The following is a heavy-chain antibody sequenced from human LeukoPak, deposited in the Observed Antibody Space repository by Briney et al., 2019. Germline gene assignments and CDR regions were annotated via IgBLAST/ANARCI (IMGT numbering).Heavy chain of an antibody. CDR2: INPSGGST. D-gene: IGHD3-10*01. CDR3: ARDHGSAYYRAPRH. V-gene: IGHV1-46*01. CDR1: GYTSTGYY. Sequence: ASVKVSCKASGYTSTGYYMHWVRQAPGQGLEWMGTINPSGGSTTYAQKFQGRVTMTRDTSTSTVYMELSSLRSEDTAMYHCARDHGSAYYRAPRHWGQGTLVTVSS. J-gene: IGHJ4*02.